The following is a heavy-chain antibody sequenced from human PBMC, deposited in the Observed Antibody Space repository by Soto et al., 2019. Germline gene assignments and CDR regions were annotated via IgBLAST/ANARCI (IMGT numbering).Heavy chain of an antibody. CDR1: GFTFINYA. CDR3: AKGILVKPPGTRTFDI. V-gene: IGHV3-23*01. CDR2: IGGGDGST. J-gene: IGHJ3*02. D-gene: IGHD6-13*01. Sequence: EVQLLESGGGLVQPGGSLGLSCAASGFTFINYAMSWVRQAPGKGLEWVSTIGGGDGSTYYADSVKGRFTISRDNSNSALYLQMNSLRVGDTAIYYCAKGILVKPPGTRTFDIWGQGTMVIVSS.